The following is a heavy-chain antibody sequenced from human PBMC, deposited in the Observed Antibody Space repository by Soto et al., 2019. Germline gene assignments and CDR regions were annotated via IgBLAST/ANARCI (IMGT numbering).Heavy chain of an antibody. D-gene: IGHD1-26*01. CDR3: ARVLAQVAVGAFDI. V-gene: IGHV3-33*01. J-gene: IGHJ3*02. Sequence: QVHLVESGGGVVQPGRSLRLSCAASGFSFSFSGMHWVRQAPGKGLEWVAGLWYDGSSENYADSVKGRFTISRHNSKNTRHLQMDSLRFEDTAMYYCARVLAQVAVGAFDIWGQGTMVSVSS. CDR1: GFSFSFSG. CDR2: LWYDGSSE.